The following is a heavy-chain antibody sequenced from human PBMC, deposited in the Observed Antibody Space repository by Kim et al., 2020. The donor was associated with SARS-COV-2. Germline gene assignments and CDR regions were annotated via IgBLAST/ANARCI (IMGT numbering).Heavy chain of an antibody. J-gene: IGHJ5*02. Sequence: ASVKVSCKASGYTFTSYSMNWVRQAPGQGLEWMGWINTNTGNPTYAQGFTGRFVFSVDTSVSTAYLQISSLRSEDTAVYYCAPSPRVTIFGLVDWFDPWGQGTLVTVSS. CDR2: INTNTGNP. CDR1: GYTFTSYS. D-gene: IGHD3-3*01. CDR3: APSPRVTIFGLVDWFDP. V-gene: IGHV7-4-1*02.